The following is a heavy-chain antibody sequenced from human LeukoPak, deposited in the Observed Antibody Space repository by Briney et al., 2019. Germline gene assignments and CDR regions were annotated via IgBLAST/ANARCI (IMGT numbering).Heavy chain of an antibody. Sequence: SETLSLTCTVSGGSISSYYWSWIRQPPGKGLEWIGYIYYSGSTNYNPSLKSRVTISVDTSKNQFSLKLSSVTAADTAVYYCARGYTILGVVIYNWFDPWGQGTLVTVSS. D-gene: IGHD3-3*01. CDR1: GGSISSYY. CDR3: ARGYTILGVVIYNWFDP. J-gene: IGHJ5*02. V-gene: IGHV4-59*01. CDR2: IYYSGST.